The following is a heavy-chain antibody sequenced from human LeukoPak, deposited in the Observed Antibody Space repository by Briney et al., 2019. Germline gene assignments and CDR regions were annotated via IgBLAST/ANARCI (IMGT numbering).Heavy chain of an antibody. CDR1: GGSISSYY. CDR3: ARMRYYDFWSGWSLTGYAFDI. J-gene: IGHJ3*02. CDR2: IYYSGST. D-gene: IGHD3-3*01. V-gene: IGHV4-59*01. Sequence: SETLSLTCTVSGGSISSYYWSWIRQPPGKGLEWIGYIYYSGSTNYNPSLKRRVTISVDTSKNQFSLKLSSVTAADTAVYYCARMRYYDFWSGWSLTGYAFDIWGQGTMVTVSS.